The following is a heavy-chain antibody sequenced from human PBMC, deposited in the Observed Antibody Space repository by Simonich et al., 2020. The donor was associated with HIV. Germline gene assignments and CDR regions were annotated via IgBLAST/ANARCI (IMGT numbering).Heavy chain of an antibody. D-gene: IGHD3-3*01. J-gene: IGHJ4*02. CDR2: KKQDGSGK. CDR3: ARGWDGSSSSLDDY. Sequence: EVKLVESGGGLVQPGGSLRLSCAASGFTFSGYWRTWVRQAPGKGREWGANKKQDGSGKYYVDSVKGRFTISRDNAKNSLYLQMNTLRAEDTAVYYCARGWDGSSSSLDDYWGQGTLVTVSS. V-gene: IGHV3-7*01. CDR1: GFTFSGYW.